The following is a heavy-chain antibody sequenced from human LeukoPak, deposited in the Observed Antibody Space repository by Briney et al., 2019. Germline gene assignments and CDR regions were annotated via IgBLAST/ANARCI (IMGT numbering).Heavy chain of an antibody. CDR3: AKLKIDGYNPC. V-gene: IGHV1-2*02. Sequence: ASVKVSCEASGYTFTGYYMHWVRQAPGQGLEWMGWINPNSGGTNYAQKYQGRVTMTRDTSISTAYMELSRLRSDDTAVYYCAKLKIDGYNPCWGQGTLVTVSS. CDR1: GYTFTGYY. CDR2: INPNSGGT. J-gene: IGHJ4*02. D-gene: IGHD5-24*01.